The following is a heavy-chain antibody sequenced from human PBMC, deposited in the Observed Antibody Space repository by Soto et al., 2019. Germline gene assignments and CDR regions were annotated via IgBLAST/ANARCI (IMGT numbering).Heavy chain of an antibody. CDR2: TRNKANSYTT. CDR1: GFTFSDHY. Sequence: GGSLRLSCAASGFTFSDHYMDWVRKAPGKGLEWVGRTRNKANSYTTEYAASVKGRFTISRDDSKNSLYLQMNSLKTEDTAVYYCARRVSAVAGPEVDYYYYMDVWGKGTTVTISS. CDR3: ARRVSAVAGPEVDYYYYMDV. V-gene: IGHV3-72*01. J-gene: IGHJ6*03. D-gene: IGHD6-19*01.